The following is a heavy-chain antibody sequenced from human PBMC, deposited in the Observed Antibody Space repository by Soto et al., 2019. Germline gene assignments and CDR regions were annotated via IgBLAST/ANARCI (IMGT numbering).Heavy chain of an antibody. J-gene: IGHJ6*02. D-gene: IGHD2-2*01. Sequence: QMQLVQSGAEVRRPGSSVKVSCKASGGTFSSSSISWVRQAPGKGLEWMGGIIPNFGSSNYAPSFQGRVTFTADTSTSAAYMELSGLRSEDTAVYYCAKDSGYQLPDNYFYYGLDVWGQGTTVTVSS. CDR3: AKDSGYQLPDNYFYYGLDV. V-gene: IGHV1-69*06. CDR2: IIPNFGSS. CDR1: GGTFSSSS.